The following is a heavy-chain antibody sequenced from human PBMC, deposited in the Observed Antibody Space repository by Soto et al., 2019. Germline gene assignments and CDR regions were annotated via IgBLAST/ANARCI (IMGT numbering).Heavy chain of an antibody. CDR3: AHRVDGNNQFDS. Sequence: QITLKESGPALVKPTQTLTLTCTLSGFSLSTSGVGVGWIRQPPGRALEWLALIFWDDDKRYSPSLKSRLTITKDTSKNQVVLTITFRHPVDTATYYCAHRVDGNNQFDSWGQGTPVTVSS. CDR2: IFWDDDK. J-gene: IGHJ4*02. CDR1: GFSLSTSGVG. V-gene: IGHV2-5*02.